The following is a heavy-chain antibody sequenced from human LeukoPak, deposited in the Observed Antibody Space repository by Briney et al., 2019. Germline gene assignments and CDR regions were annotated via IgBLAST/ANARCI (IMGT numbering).Heavy chain of an antibody. Sequence: SETLSLTCTVSGGSISSSSYYWGWIRQPPGKGLEWIGSIYYSGSTYYNPSLKSRVTISVDTSKNQFSLKLSSVTAADTAVYYCARYSSSWSFGYYYYYVDVWGKGTTVTVSS. D-gene: IGHD6-13*01. CDR2: IYYSGST. CDR3: ARYSSSWSFGYYYYYVDV. CDR1: GGSISSSSYY. J-gene: IGHJ6*03. V-gene: IGHV4-39*01.